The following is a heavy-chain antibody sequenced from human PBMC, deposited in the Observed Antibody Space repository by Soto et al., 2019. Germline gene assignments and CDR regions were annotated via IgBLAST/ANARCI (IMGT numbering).Heavy chain of an antibody. CDR3: FGGNGGHQ. CDR2: IKPDGGAT. J-gene: IGHJ4*02. Sequence: GSLRLSCATSDXTFRNSGINWVRQAPGKGLEWVANIKPDGGATNYVDSVKGRFTISRDNVRNSESLQMNCLRVEDTAVYFCFGGNGGHQWGQGTLVTVSS. D-gene: IGHD3-16*01. CDR1: DXTFRNSG. V-gene: IGHV3-7*03.